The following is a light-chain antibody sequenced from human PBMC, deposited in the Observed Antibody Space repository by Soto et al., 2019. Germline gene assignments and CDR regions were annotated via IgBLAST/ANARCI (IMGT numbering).Light chain of an antibody. CDR3: STWDDSLSELV. V-gene: IGLV2-8*01. Sequence: QSALTQPPSASGSPGQSVAISCTGTSSDVGGYNYVSWYQQHPGKAPKLMIYEVNKRPSGVPDRFSGSKSGNTASLTVSGLQAEDEADYYCSTWDDSLSELVFGGGTKLTVL. CDR2: EVN. J-gene: IGLJ3*02. CDR1: SSDVGGYNY.